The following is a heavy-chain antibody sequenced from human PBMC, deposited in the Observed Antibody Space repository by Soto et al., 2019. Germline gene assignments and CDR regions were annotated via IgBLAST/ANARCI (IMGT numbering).Heavy chain of an antibody. V-gene: IGHV3-43*01. CDR1: GFIFDDYT. J-gene: IGHJ4*02. Sequence: EVQLVESGGVVVQPGGSLRLSCAASGFIFDDYTMHWVRQAPGKGVEWVSLISWDGGRTYYADSVKGRFTITSDNSKTSLYLRMNSLRTEDTALYYCAKDAALRGYSNGDYWGQGTLVAVSS. CDR2: ISWDGGRT. D-gene: IGHD5-18*01. CDR3: AKDAALRGYSNGDY.